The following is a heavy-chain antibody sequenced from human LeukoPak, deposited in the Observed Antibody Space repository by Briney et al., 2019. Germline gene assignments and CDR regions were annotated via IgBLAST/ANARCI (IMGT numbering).Heavy chain of an antibody. CDR3: ARELYSGSYWGMDY. CDR1: GFTFSSYS. Sequence: GGSLRLSCAASGFTFSSYSMNWVRQAPGKGLEWVSYISSSGSTIYYADSVKGRFTISRDNSKNTLYLQMNSLRAEDTAVYYCARELYSGSYWGMDYWGQGTLVTVSS. CDR2: ISSSGSTI. V-gene: IGHV3-48*01. J-gene: IGHJ4*02. D-gene: IGHD1-26*01.